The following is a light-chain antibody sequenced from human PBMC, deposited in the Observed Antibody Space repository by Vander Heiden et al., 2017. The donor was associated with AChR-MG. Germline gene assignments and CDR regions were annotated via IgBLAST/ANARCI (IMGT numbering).Light chain of an antibody. Sequence: QSALPQPASASGSPGQSITLSCTGTSSDVGGYNYVSWYQQHPGKAPKLMIYDVSKRPSGVSNRFSGAKSGNTASLTISGLQAEDEADYYCSSYTSSSSVVFGGGTKLTVL. J-gene: IGLJ2*01. V-gene: IGLV2-14*01. CDR1: SSDVGGYNY. CDR2: DVS. CDR3: SSYTSSSSVV.